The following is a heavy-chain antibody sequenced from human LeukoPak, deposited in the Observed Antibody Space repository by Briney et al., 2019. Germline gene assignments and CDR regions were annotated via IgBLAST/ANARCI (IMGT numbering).Heavy chain of an antibody. J-gene: IGHJ4*02. CDR2: IYSGGST. D-gene: IGHD4-17*01. CDR3: AKGTAVTPLYYFDY. CDR1: GFTVSSNY. Sequence: PGGSLRLSCAASGFTVSSNYMSWVRQAPGKGLEWVSVIYSGGSTYYADSVRGRFTISRDVSKNTLCLQMNGLRAEDTATYYCAKGTAVTPLYYFDYWGQGVLVTVSS. V-gene: IGHV3-53*01.